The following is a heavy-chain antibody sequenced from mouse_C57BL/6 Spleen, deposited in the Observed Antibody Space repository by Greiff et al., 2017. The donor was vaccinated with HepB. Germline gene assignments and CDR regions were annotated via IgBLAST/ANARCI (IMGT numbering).Heavy chain of an antibody. CDR2: INPSTGGT. J-gene: IGHJ1*03. Sequence: VQLQQSGPELVKPGASVKISCKASGYSFTGYYMNWVKQSPEKSLEWIGEINPSTGGTTYNQKFKAKATLTLDKSSSTAYMQLKSLTSEDSAVYYCASSYVYWYFDVWGTGTTVTVSS. V-gene: IGHV1-42*01. CDR3: ASSYVYWYFDV. D-gene: IGHD1-1*01. CDR1: GYSFTGYY.